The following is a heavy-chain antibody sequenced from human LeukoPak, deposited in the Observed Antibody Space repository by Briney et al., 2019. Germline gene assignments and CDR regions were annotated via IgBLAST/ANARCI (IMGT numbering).Heavy chain of an antibody. D-gene: IGHD3-22*01. CDR1: GGSISSYY. V-gene: IGHV4-4*07. Sequence: SETLSLTCTVSGGSISSYYWSWIRQPAGKGLEWIGRIYTSGSTNYNPSLKSRVTMSVDTSKNQFFLKLSSVTAADTAVYYCARDWRSGYYLSWFDPWGQGTLVTVSS. CDR2: IYTSGST. CDR3: ARDWRSGYYLSWFDP. J-gene: IGHJ5*02.